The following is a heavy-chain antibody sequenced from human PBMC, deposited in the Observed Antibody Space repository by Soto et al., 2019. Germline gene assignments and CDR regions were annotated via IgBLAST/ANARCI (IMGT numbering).Heavy chain of an antibody. Sequence: PGGSLRLSCAASGFTFSSYGMHWVRQAPGKGLEWVAVIWYDGSNKYYADSVKGRFTISRDNSKNTLYLQMNSLRAEDTAVHYCAVGGKYYDSSEIFDYWGQGTLVTVSS. CDR3: AVGGKYYDSSEIFDY. V-gene: IGHV3-33*01. J-gene: IGHJ4*02. D-gene: IGHD3-22*01. CDR1: GFTFSSYG. CDR2: IWYDGSNK.